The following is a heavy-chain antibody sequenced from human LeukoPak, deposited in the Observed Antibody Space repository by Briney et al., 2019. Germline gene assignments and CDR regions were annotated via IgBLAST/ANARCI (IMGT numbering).Heavy chain of an antibody. Sequence: SETLSLTCTVSGGSISSYYWSWIRQPPGKGRDWIGYIYYIGSTNYNPSLKSRATISLDTSKNQFSLKLRSVTAADTAVYYCARKSSGNLYYFDYWGQGTLVTVSS. V-gene: IGHV4-59*08. CDR3: ARKSSGNLYYFDY. CDR2: IYYIGST. D-gene: IGHD3-22*01. CDR1: GGSISSYY. J-gene: IGHJ4*02.